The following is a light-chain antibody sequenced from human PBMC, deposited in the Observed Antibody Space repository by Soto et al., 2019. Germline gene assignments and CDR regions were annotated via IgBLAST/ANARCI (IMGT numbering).Light chain of an antibody. J-gene: IGKJ1*01. CDR3: QQYNNWPWT. CDR1: QSVSSS. CDR2: GAS. Sequence: EIVLAQSPGTLSLSTGERATLSCRASQSVSSSRLAWYRQKPGQAPRLLIYGASTRATGIPARFSGSGSGTEFTLTISSLQSEDFAVYYCQQYNNWPWTFGQGTKVDI. V-gene: IGKV3-15*01.